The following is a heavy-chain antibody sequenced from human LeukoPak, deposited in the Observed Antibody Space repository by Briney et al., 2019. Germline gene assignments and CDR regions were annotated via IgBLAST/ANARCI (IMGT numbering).Heavy chain of an antibody. CDR1: GGTFSSYA. Sequence: SVKVSCKASGGTFSSYAISWVRQAPGQGLEWMGGIIPIFGTANYAQKFQGRVTITTDESTSTAYMELSSLRSEDTAVYYCARKGDYYYDSSGLYYWGQGTLVTVSS. D-gene: IGHD3-22*01. J-gene: IGHJ4*01. V-gene: IGHV1-69*05. CDR3: ARKGDYYYDSSGLYY. CDR2: IIPIFGTA.